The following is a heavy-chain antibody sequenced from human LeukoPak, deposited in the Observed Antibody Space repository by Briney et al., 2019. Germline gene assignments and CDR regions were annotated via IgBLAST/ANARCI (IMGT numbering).Heavy chain of an antibody. CDR3: ASSRGYSYGPHFDY. J-gene: IGHJ4*02. CDR2: ISSSSSTI. D-gene: IGHD5-18*01. V-gene: IGHV3-48*04. Sequence: GGSLRPSCAASGFTFSSYSMNWVRQAPGKGLEWVSYISSSSSTIYYADSVKGRFTISRDNAKNSLYLQMNSLRAEDTAVYYCASSRGYSYGPHFDYWGQGTLVTVSS. CDR1: GFTFSSYS.